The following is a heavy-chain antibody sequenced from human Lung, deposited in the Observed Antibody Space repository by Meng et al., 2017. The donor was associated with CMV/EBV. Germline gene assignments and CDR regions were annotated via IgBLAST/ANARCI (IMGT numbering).Heavy chain of an antibody. Sequence: GGSXRLSCAASGFTFSSYWMSWVRQAPGKGLEWVANIKQDGSEKYYVDSVKGRFTISRDNAKNSLYLQMNSLRAEDTAVYYCARDNSIIADYGMDVWGQGTXVTVSS. CDR2: IKQDGSEK. J-gene: IGHJ6*02. V-gene: IGHV3-7*01. CDR1: GFTFSSYW. CDR3: ARDNSIIADYGMDV. D-gene: IGHD2-21*01.